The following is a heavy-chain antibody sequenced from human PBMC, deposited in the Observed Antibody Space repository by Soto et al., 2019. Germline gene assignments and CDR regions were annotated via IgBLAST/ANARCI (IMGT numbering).Heavy chain of an antibody. V-gene: IGHV4-34*01. D-gene: IGHD3-3*01. J-gene: IGHJ6*01. CDR3: ARGLRFLEWLLYYYYGMDV. CDR2: INHSGST. Sequence: QVQLQQWGAGLLKPSETLSLTCAVYGGSFSGYYWSWIRQPPGKGLEWIGEINHSGSTNYNPSLKSRVTISVDTSKNQFSLKLSSVTAADTAVYYCARGLRFLEWLLYYYYGMDVW. CDR1: GGSFSGYY.